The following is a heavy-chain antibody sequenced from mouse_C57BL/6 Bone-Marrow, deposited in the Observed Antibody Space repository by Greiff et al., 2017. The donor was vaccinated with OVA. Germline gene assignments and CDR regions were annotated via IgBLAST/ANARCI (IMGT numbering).Heavy chain of an antibody. CDR1: GYTFTSYG. Sequence: VHLVESGAELARPGASVKLSCKASGYTFTSYGISWVKQRTGQGLEWIGEIYPRSGNTYYNEKFKGKATLTADKSSSTAYMELRSLTSEDSAVYFCARFWYYFDYWGQGTTLTVSS. CDR2: IYPRSGNT. CDR3: ARFWYYFDY. J-gene: IGHJ2*01. V-gene: IGHV1-81*01.